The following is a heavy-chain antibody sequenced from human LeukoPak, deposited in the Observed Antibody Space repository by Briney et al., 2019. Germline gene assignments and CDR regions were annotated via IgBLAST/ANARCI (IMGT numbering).Heavy chain of an antibody. Sequence: PSETLSLTCAVYGGSFSGYYWSWIRQPPGKGLEWIGEINHSGSTNYNPSLKSRVTISVDTSKNQFSLKLSSVTAADTAVYYCARVPGYSSGFDYWGQGTLVTVSS. CDR3: ARVPGYSSGFDY. CDR1: GGSFSGYY. D-gene: IGHD6-19*01. J-gene: IGHJ4*02. V-gene: IGHV4-34*01. CDR2: INHSGST.